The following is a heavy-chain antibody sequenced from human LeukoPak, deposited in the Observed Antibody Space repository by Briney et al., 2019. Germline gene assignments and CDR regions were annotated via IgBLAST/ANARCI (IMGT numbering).Heavy chain of an antibody. CDR3: AKDRDYYDSSGYYHN. D-gene: IGHD3-22*01. CDR2: ISYDGSNK. J-gene: IGHJ4*02. V-gene: IGHV3-30*18. CDR1: GFTFSSYG. Sequence: GGSLRLSCAASGFTFSSYGMHWVRQAPGKGLEWVAVISYDGSNKYYADSVKGRFTISRDNSKNTLYLQMNSLRAEDTAVYCCAKDRDYYDSSGYYHNWGQGTLVTVSS.